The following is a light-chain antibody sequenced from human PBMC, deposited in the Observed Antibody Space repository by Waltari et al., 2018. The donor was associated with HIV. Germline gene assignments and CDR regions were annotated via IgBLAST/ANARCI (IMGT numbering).Light chain of an antibody. J-gene: IGKJ2*01. V-gene: IGKV3-15*01. Sequence: ETVLTQSPVTLSVSPGERVTLSCRASQSVSGNLVWYQQKPGQAPRLLIYAASSRATDIPAMFSGSGSVTDYTLTISNLQSEDSAVYYCQQNIHWPPYTFGQGTKLEIK. CDR2: AAS. CDR3: QQNIHWPPYT. CDR1: QSVSGN.